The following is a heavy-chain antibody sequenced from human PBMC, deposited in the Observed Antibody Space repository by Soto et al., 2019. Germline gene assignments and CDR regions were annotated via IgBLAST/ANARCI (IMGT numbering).Heavy chain of an antibody. J-gene: IGHJ4*02. V-gene: IGHV3-23*01. CDR2: ISCCGGSA. CDR3: AKADGQQWLIPHLDN. Sequence: GGSLRLSCVASGFNFKKFAMAWVRQAAGEGLEWVSGISCCGGSASYADSVKGRFSIARDDSKNTVSLQLNSLRVEDTAQYYCAKADGQQWLIPHLDNWGQGTLVTVSS. CDR1: GFNFKKFA. D-gene: IGHD6-19*01.